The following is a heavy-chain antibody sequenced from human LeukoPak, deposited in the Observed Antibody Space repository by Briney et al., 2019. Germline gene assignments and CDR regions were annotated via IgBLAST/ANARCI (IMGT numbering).Heavy chain of an antibody. Sequence: PGGSLRLSCAASGFTFDDYAMHWVRQAPGKGLEWVSLISGDGGSTYYADSVKGRFTIPRDNSKNSLYLQMNSLRTEDTALYYCAKDYYDSSGYMVHFDYWGQGTLVTVSS. CDR2: ISGDGGST. CDR3: AKDYYDSSGYMVHFDY. D-gene: IGHD3-22*01. CDR1: GFTFDDYA. J-gene: IGHJ4*02. V-gene: IGHV3-43*02.